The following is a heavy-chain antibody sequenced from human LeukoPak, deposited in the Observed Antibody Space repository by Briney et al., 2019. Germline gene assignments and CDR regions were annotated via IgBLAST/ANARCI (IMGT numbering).Heavy chain of an antibody. CDR1: GYTFTSYG. Sequence: ASVKVSCKASGYTFTSYGISWVRQAPGQGLEWMGWISAYNGNTNYAQKLQGRVTMTTDTSTSTAYMEPRSLRSDDTAVYYCARDFKGYCSSTSCYLDYYYGMDVWGQGTTVTVSS. V-gene: IGHV1-18*01. CDR2: ISAYNGNT. D-gene: IGHD2-2*01. J-gene: IGHJ6*02. CDR3: ARDFKGYCSSTSCYLDYYYGMDV.